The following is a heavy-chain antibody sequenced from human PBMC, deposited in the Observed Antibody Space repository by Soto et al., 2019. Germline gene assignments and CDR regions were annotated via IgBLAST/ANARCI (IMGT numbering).Heavy chain of an antibody. CDR3: ALGAARPGDFDY. J-gene: IGHJ4*02. V-gene: IGHV4-34*01. Sequence: SETLSLTCAVYGGSFSGYYWSWIRQPPGKGLEWIGEINHSGSTNYNPSLKSRVTISVDTSKNQFSLKLSSVTAADTAVYYCALGAARPGDFDYWGQGTLVTVSS. CDR1: GGSFSGYY. CDR2: INHSGST. D-gene: IGHD6-6*01.